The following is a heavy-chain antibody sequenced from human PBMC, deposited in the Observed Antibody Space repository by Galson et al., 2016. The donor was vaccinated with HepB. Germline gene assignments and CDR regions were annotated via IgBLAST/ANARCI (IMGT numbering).Heavy chain of an antibody. D-gene: IGHD1-26*01. J-gene: IGHJ4*02. CDR3: ARDGSVANIADFDY. Sequence: SLRLSCAASGLTFSWHWMHWVRQAPGKGLVWVARINTDGSRTDYADYVKGRFTMLRDNAKNTLYLQMNSLRAEATGVFYCARDGSVANIADFDYWGQGALVTVSS. CDR2: INTDGSRT. CDR1: GLTFSWHW. V-gene: IGHV3-74*01.